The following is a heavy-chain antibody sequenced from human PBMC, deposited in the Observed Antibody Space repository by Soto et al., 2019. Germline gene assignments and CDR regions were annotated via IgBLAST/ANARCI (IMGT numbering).Heavy chain of an antibody. V-gene: IGHV4-59*01. CDR3: ARAAADTYYYYYYMDV. D-gene: IGHD6-13*01. Sequence: SETLSLTCTVSGGSISSYYWSWIRQPPGKGLEWIGYIYYSGSTNYNPSLKSRVTISVDTSKNQFSLKLSSVTAADTAVYYCARAAADTYYYYYYMDVWGKGTTDIVSS. J-gene: IGHJ6*03. CDR2: IYYSGST. CDR1: GGSISSYY.